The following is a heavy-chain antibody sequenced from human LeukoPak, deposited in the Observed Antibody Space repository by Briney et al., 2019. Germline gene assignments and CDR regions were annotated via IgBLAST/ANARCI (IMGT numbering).Heavy chain of an antibody. CDR2: INGGNGNT. J-gene: IGHJ4*02. CDR1: GYTFTSYA. D-gene: IGHD3-22*01. V-gene: IGHV1-3*01. CDR3: ARVSWYYDSSGYYPTGPRHFDY. Sequence: GASVKVSCKASGYTFTSYAMHWVRQAPGQRLEWMGWINGGNGNTKYSQKLQGRVTITRDTSASTPYMELRSLRSEDTAVYYCARVSWYYDSSGYYPTGPRHFDYWGQGTLVTVSS.